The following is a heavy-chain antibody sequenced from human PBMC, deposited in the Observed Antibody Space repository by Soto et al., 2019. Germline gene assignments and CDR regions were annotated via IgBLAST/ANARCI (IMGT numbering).Heavy chain of an antibody. CDR3: AKNGPSNSPSAIDS. V-gene: IGHV3-23*01. Sequence: GGSLRLSCVTSGFSFSNSGMSWVRQAPGKGLDWVSGISGNGRNTYYTDSVKGRFLVSRDNSGNTLFLQMNSLRAEDTAIYFCAKNGPSNSPSAIDSWGQGTLVTVSS. CDR1: GFSFSNSG. CDR2: ISGNGRNT. J-gene: IGHJ4*02. D-gene: IGHD1-1*01.